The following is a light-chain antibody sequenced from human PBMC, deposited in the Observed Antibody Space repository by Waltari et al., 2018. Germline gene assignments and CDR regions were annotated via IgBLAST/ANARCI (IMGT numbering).Light chain of an antibody. Sequence: DIEMTQSPSSLSASVGDSVTLPCRASHSITTYLNWYQQKLGKAPKLLIYGASSLQGGVPSRFSGSGSGTDFTLTISSLQPEDSATYYCQQTYSSPSFTFGGGTKVEIK. CDR1: HSITTY. CDR3: QQTYSSPSFT. CDR2: GAS. V-gene: IGKV1-39*01. J-gene: IGKJ4*01.